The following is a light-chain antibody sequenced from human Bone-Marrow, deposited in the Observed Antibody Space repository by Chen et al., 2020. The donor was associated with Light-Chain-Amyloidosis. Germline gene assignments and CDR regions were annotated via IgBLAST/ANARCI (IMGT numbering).Light chain of an antibody. CDR3: SSYTITNTLV. J-gene: IGLJ1*01. Sequence: QSALTPPASVSGSPGQSITIPCTGTSSDVGGDNHVSWYQQHPDKAPKLMIYEVTNRPSWVPDRVSGSKSDNTASLTISGLQTEDEADYFCSSYTITNTLVFGSGTRVTVL. CDR1: SSDVGGDNH. V-gene: IGLV2-14*01. CDR2: EVT.